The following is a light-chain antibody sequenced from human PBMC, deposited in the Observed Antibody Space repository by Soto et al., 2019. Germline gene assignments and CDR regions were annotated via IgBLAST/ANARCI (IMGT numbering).Light chain of an antibody. CDR3: CYFTSTTTHV. CDR1: SSDFGTNNL. J-gene: IGLJ1*01. CDR2: ERS. V-gene: IGLV2-23*01. Sequence: QSALAQPASVSGSPGQSITISCTGASSDFGTNNLVSWYQHHPGKVPNLIIYERSKRPSGVSDRFSGSKSGNTASLTISGLEDEDDDYYYCCYFTSTTTHVFGAGTKVTVL.